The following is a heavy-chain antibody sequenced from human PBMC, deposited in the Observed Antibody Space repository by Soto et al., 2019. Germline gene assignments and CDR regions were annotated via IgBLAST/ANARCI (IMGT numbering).Heavy chain of an antibody. CDR1: GFISNDYA. CDR3: AKDRYCSGGSCYAGFDY. V-gene: IGHV3-9*02. D-gene: IGHD2-15*01. CDR2: ISWNSAII. Sequence: EVQLVESGGGLVQPGRSLRLSCAASGFISNDYAMHWVRQGPGKGLEWVSGISWNSAIIGYADSVKGRFTISRDNAKNSLYLQMNSLRAEDTALYYCAKDRYCSGGSCYAGFDYWGQGTLVTVSS. J-gene: IGHJ4*02.